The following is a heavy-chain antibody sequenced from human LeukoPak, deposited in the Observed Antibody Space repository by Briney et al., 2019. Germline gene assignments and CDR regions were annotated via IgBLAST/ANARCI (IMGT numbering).Heavy chain of an antibody. CDR2: NYYSGTM. V-gene: IGHV4-59*08. D-gene: IGHD3-16*01. CDR1: GGSISSYY. CDR3: ARQVGRGTQIYYMDV. Sequence: PSETLSLTCTVSGGSISSYYWSWIRHPPGKGLEWIGYNYYSGTMYYNPSLKSRVTISVDTSKNQFSLRLSSVTAADTAVYYCARQVGRGTQIYYMDVWGKGTTVTVSS. J-gene: IGHJ6*03.